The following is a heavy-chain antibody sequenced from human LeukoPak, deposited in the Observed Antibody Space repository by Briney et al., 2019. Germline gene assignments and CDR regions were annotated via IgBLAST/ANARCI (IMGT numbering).Heavy chain of an antibody. V-gene: IGHV3-30*04. Sequence: GGSLRLSCAASGFTFSSYAMHWVRQAPGKGLEWVAVISYDGSNKYYADSVKGRFTTSRDNSKNTLYLQMNSLRAEDTAVYYCAREEVTGEDYWGQGTLVTVSS. CDR3: AREEVTGEDY. CDR1: GFTFSSYA. D-gene: IGHD1-1*01. J-gene: IGHJ4*02. CDR2: ISYDGSNK.